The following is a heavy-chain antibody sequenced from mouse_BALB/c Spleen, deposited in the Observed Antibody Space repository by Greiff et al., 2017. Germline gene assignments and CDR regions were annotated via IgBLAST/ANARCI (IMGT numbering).Heavy chain of an antibody. CDR2: ISYDGSN. Sequence: EVQVVESGPGLVKPSQSLSLTCSVTGYSITSGYYWNWIRQFPGNKLEWMGYISYDGSNNYNPSLKNRISITRDTSKNQFFLKLNSVTTEDTATYYCARDQGYARYAMDYWGQGTSVTVSS. CDR3: ARDQGYARYAMDY. D-gene: IGHD2-14*01. CDR1: GYSITSGYY. V-gene: IGHV3-6*02. J-gene: IGHJ4*01.